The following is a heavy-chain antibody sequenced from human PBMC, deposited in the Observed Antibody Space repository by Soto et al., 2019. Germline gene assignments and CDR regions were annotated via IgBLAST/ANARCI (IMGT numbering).Heavy chain of an antibody. CDR2: INHSERI. J-gene: IGHJ4*02. Sequence: PSETLSLTCAVYGGSFSGYYWSWIRQSPGKGLEWIGEINHSERINYNPSLKSRVTLSVDTSKNHFSLRLTSVTAADTAVYYCARPALPYTGSFYFDYWGQGTLVTVSS. CDR1: GGSFSGYY. CDR3: ARPALPYTGSFYFDY. D-gene: IGHD1-26*01. V-gene: IGHV4-34*01.